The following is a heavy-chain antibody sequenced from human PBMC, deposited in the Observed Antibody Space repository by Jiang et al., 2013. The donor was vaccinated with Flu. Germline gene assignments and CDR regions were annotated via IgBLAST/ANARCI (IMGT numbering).Heavy chain of an antibody. CDR3: AREAAADYYYYGMDV. D-gene: IGHD6-13*01. J-gene: IGHJ6*02. Sequence: GAEVKKPGASVKVSCKASGYTFTGYYMHWVRQAPGQGLEWMGWINPTSGGTNYAQKFQGRVTMTRDTSISTAYMELSSLRSEDTAVYYCAREAAADYYYYGMDVWGQGTTVTVSS. V-gene: IGHV1-2*02. CDR2: INPTSGGT. CDR1: GYTFTGYY.